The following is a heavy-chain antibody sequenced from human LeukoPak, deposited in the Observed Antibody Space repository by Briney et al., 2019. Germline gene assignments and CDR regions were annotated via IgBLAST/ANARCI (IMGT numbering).Heavy chain of an antibody. CDR1: GFTFSSSA. CDR3: AKVATWTYFDS. V-gene: IGHV3-23*01. CDR2: MDGSGKTT. D-gene: IGHD3/OR15-3a*01. J-gene: IGHJ4*02. Sequence: GGSLRLSCAASGFTFSSSAMSWVRQAPGKGLGWVSVMDGSGKTTYYADSVKGRFTISRDNSRNTLYLQLTSLRVEDTAVYYCAKVATWTYFDSWGQGTLVTVSS.